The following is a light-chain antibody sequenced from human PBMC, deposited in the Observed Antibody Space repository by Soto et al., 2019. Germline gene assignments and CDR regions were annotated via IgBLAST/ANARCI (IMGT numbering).Light chain of an antibody. V-gene: IGKV3-11*01. CDR1: QNVSNY. Sequence: EIEVTQSPTTLSFSPGERATLSCRASQNVSNYLNWYQQKPGQAPKLLIYDASSRSIGIPSRFSGSGSGTDFTLTISSLKSEDFAVYYCQQCSNCHWSFGQGTKLEIK. J-gene: IGKJ2*01. CDR2: DAS. CDR3: QQCSNCHWS.